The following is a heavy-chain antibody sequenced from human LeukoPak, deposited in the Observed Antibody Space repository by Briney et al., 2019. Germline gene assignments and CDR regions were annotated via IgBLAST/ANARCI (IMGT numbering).Heavy chain of an antibody. CDR3: ARVWFGECYGMVV. D-gene: IGHD3-10*01. J-gene: IGHJ6*02. V-gene: IGHV1-69*02. CDR2: IIPILGIA. Sequence: GASVKVSCKASGDTFSSYSISWVRQAPGQGLEWMGRIIPILGIANYAQKFQGRVTITADKSTSTAYMELSSLRSEDTAVYYCARVWFGECYGMVVWGQGGTVTVSS. CDR1: GDTFSSYS.